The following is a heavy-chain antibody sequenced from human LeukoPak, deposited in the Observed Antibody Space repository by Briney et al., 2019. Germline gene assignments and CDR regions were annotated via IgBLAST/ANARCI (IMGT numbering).Heavy chain of an antibody. CDR1: GFTFSSYA. CDR2: TSGSGGST. J-gene: IGHJ4*02. D-gene: IGHD2-15*01. Sequence: GGSLRLSCAASGFTFSSYAMSWVRQAPGKGLEWVSGTSGSGGSTYYAGSVKGRFTISRDNSKNTLYLQMSSLRVEDTAVYYCAENGGSQCYSHLDSWGQGTLVTVSS. CDR3: AENGGSQCYSHLDS. V-gene: IGHV3-23*01.